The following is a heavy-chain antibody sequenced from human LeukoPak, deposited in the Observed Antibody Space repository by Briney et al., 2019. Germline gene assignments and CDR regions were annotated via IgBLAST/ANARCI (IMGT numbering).Heavy chain of an antibody. Sequence: SSETLSLTCAVYGGSFSGYYWTWIRQPPGKGLEWIGEINHSGSTNYNPSLKSRVTISADTSRNHFSLNLSSVTAADTAVYYCARGRSGSSSGWPKRYYFDYWGQGTLVTVSS. D-gene: IGHD6-19*01. CDR1: GGSFSGYY. CDR3: ARGRSGSSSGWPKRYYFDY. V-gene: IGHV4-34*01. J-gene: IGHJ4*02. CDR2: INHSGST.